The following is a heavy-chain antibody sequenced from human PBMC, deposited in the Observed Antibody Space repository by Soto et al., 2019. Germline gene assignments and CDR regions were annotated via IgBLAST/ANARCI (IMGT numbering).Heavy chain of an antibody. V-gene: IGHV3-21*01. Sequence: GGSLRLSCAASGFTFSSYSMNWVRQAPGKGLEWVSSISSSSSYIYYADSVKGRFTISRDNAKNSLYLQMNSLRAEDTAVYYCARVPGSSTSCYAGDDAFDIWGQGTMVTVSS. CDR1: GFTFSSYS. CDR3: ARVPGSSTSCYAGDDAFDI. CDR2: ISSSSSYI. D-gene: IGHD2-2*01. J-gene: IGHJ3*02.